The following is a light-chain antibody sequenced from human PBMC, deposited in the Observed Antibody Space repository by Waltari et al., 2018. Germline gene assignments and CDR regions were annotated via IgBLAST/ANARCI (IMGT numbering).Light chain of an antibody. CDR2: KAS. V-gene: IGKV1-5*03. CDR1: QSISNW. J-gene: IGKJ1*01. CDR3: QQYSRYA. Sequence: DIQMTQYPSTLYASVGDRVTITCRASQSISNWLAWYQQKPGKAPKLLIYKASSLESGVPSRFSCSGSGTEYTLTISSLQPDAFATYYCQQYSRYAFFQVTK.